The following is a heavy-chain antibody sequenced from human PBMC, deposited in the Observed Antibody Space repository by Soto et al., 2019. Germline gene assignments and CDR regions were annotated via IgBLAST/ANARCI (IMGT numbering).Heavy chain of an antibody. CDR1: GFTFSSYA. CDR3: ANLGYSGYDYKSNSEVSN. V-gene: IGHV3-23*01. CDR2: ISGSGGST. Sequence: GGSLRLSCAASGFTFSSYAMSWVRQAPGKGLEWVSAISGSGGSTYYADSVKGRFTISRDNSKNTLYLQMNSLRAEDTAVYYCANLGYSGYDYKSNSEVSNWGQGTLVTVSS. J-gene: IGHJ4*02. D-gene: IGHD5-12*01.